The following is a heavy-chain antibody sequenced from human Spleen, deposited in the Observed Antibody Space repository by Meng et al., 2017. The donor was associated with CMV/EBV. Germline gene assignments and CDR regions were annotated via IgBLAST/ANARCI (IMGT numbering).Heavy chain of an antibody. J-gene: IGHJ6*02. CDR3: ARTRIEVEPDGRKIKYYNYGMDV. V-gene: IGHV1-8*02. D-gene: IGHD2-2*01. Sequence: ASVKVSCKASGYTFTGYYMHWVRQAPGQGLEWMGWMKPNSGNTGYAQKFQGRVTLTRVTSISTAYMELSSLTSDDTAVYYCARTRIEVEPDGRKIKYYNYGMDVWGQGTTVTVSS. CDR1: GYTFTGYY. CDR2: MKPNSGNT.